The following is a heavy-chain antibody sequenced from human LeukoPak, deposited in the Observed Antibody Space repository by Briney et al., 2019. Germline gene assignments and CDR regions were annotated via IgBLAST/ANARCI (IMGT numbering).Heavy chain of an antibody. D-gene: IGHD3-16*01. CDR3: ARSAFGWYFDL. CDR2: IYPGDSDT. CDR1: GYTFTTYW. J-gene: IGHJ2*01. Sequence: GESLKISCKGSGYTFTTYWIGWVRQMPGKGLEWMGIIYPGDSDTRYSPSFQGQVTISADKSISTAYLQWSSLKASDSAMYYCARSAFGWYFDLWGRGTLVTVSS. V-gene: IGHV5-51*01.